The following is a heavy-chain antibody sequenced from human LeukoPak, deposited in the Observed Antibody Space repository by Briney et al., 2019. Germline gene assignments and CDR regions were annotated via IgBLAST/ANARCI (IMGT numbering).Heavy chain of an antibody. CDR2: ISSSGSKI. CDR3: ARDGSTVTTNYYYAMDV. D-gene: IGHD4-17*01. Sequence: GGSLRLSCAASGFTFGDYYMSWIRQAPGKGLEWVSYISSSGSKIYYADSVKGRFTISRDNAKNLLYLQMNSLRAEDTAVYYCARDGSTVTTNYYYAMDVWGQGTTVTVSS. J-gene: IGHJ6*02. CDR1: GFTFGDYY. V-gene: IGHV3-11*04.